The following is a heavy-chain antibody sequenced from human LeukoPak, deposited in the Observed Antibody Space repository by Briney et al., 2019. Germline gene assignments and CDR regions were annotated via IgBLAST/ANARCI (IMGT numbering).Heavy chain of an antibody. CDR3: ARDRSVLRGVISDY. J-gene: IGHJ4*02. V-gene: IGHV3-21*01. CDR1: GFTFTIYT. D-gene: IGHD3-10*01. CDR2: ISNNDDYI. Sequence: GSLRLSCAASGFTFTIYTMSWVRQAPGKGLEWVSSISNNDDYIYYADSVKGRFTVSRDNAKNSLYLQMNSLRVEDTAVYYCARDRSVLRGVISDYWGQGTLVTDSS.